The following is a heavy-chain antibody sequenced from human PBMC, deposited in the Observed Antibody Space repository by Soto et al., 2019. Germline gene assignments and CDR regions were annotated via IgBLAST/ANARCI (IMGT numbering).Heavy chain of an antibody. Sequence: ASVKVSCKASGYTFSGYYIHWLRQAPGQGXEWMGWINPNSGGTNYAQKFQGRVTVTRDTPTSTAYMELSRLTSDDTAVYYCARSLTEGYCTITGCYTRPLYGMDVWGQGATVTVS. CDR3: ARSLTEGYCTITGCYTRPLYGMDV. CDR1: GYTFSGYY. V-gene: IGHV1-2*02. CDR2: INPNSGGT. D-gene: IGHD2-2*02. J-gene: IGHJ6*02.